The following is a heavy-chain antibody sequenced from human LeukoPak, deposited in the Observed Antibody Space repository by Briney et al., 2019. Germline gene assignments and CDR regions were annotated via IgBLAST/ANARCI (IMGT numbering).Heavy chain of an antibody. CDR2: IAGDTAGT. CDR1: GLTLSIPW. J-gene: IGHJ3*02. CDR3: ARERCNGATCYRAFDI. Sequence: GPSLTPFRPPYGLTLSIPWTHSVRHHGGNEPVWVSRIAGDTAGTASAQSVKGRFTTSRENTKNTPYLQRNSLRVEDTAVYYCARERCNGATCYRAFDIWGQGTMVTVSS. D-gene: IGHD2-8*01. V-gene: IGHV3-74*03.